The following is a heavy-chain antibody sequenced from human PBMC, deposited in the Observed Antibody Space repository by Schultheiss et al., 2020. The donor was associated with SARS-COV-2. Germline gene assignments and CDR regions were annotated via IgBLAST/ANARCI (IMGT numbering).Heavy chain of an antibody. CDR1: GDSISSGDYY. V-gene: IGHV4-31*03. CDR2: IYYSGST. CDR3: ARQRVTMIGDY. J-gene: IGHJ4*02. Sequence: SETLSLTCTVSGDSISSGDYYWSWIRQHPGKGLEWIGYIYYSGSTYYNPSLKSRVTISVDTSKNQFSLKLSSVTAADTAVYYCARQRVTMIGDYWGQGTLVTVSS. D-gene: IGHD3-22*01.